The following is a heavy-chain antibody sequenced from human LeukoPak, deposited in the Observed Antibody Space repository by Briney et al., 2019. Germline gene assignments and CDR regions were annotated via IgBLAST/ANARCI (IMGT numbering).Heavy chain of an antibody. J-gene: IGHJ4*02. CDR2: IYYSGST. Sequence: SETLSLTCAVYGGSFSGYYWSWIRQPPGKGLEWIGYIYYSGSTNYNPSLKSRVTISVDTSKNQFSLKLSSVTAADTAVYYCARIKSSGWYYDYWGQGTLVTVSS. D-gene: IGHD6-19*01. CDR1: GGSFSGYY. V-gene: IGHV4-59*01. CDR3: ARIKSSGWYYDY.